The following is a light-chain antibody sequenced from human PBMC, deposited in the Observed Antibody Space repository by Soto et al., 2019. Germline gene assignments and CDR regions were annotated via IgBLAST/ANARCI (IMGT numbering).Light chain of an antibody. J-gene: IGKJ4*01. CDR1: QNVGSQ. CDR3: QPRSDWPLT. Sequence: IVLTQSPVSLSLSPGERDTLSCRASQNVGSQLAWFQQKPGQAPRLLIYDAAHRFTGIPARFSGSGSGTDFTLTINSVEPEYCAVYYCQPRSDWPLTFGGGTKVESK. V-gene: IGKV3-11*01. CDR2: DAA.